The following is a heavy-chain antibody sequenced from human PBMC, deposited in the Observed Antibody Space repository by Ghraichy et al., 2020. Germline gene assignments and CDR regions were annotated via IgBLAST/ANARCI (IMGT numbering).Heavy chain of an antibody. CDR2: IYSSVSS. J-gene: IGHJ4*02. CDR3: AREGSDSSYYSDYYFDV. D-gene: IGHD2-21*01. CDR1: SVSITTSY. V-gene: IGHV4-4*08. Sequence: SETLSLTCTVSSVSITTSYWSWIRQPPGRGLEWIGFIYSSVSSNYNPALKSRVNISLDTSQNQVSLKLTSVTAADTAVYYCAREGSDSSYYSDYYFDVWGQGTLVTVSS.